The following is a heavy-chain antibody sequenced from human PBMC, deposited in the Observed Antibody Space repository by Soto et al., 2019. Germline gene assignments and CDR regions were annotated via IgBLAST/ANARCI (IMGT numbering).Heavy chain of an antibody. Sequence: ASVKVSCKTSGYPFTSYGIGWVRQAPGQGLEWMGWINVYNGNTKYAQKVQGRVTMTTDTSTSTAYMELRSLRSDDTAVYYCARGVGSGSYYNQYNWFDPWGQGTLVTVSS. CDR1: GYPFTSYG. CDR2: INVYNGNT. D-gene: IGHD3-10*01. CDR3: ARGVGSGSYYNQYNWFDP. V-gene: IGHV1-18*01. J-gene: IGHJ5*02.